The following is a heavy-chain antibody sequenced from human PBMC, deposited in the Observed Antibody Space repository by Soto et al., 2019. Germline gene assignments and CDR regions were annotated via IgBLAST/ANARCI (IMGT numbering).Heavy chain of an antibody. V-gene: IGHV3-23*01. CDR1: GFTFSSYA. CDR3: VRPSPPGTGAQASADV. J-gene: IGHJ6*02. CDR2: ISGSGGSR. Sequence: PGGSLRLSCAASGFTFSSYAMSWVRQAPGKGLEWVSGISGSGGSRYYADSVKGRFTISRDNSKNTVYVQMNSLRADDTAVYYCVRPSPPGTGAQASADVWGQGTTVTVSS. D-gene: IGHD3-16*02.